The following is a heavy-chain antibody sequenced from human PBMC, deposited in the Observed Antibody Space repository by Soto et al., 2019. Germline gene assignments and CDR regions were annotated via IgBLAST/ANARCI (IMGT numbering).Heavy chain of an antibody. CDR3: ARAPKVSGSAQTRPDL. D-gene: IGHD6-6*01. CDR2: ISPSGTT. V-gene: IGHV4-34*01. J-gene: IGHJ4*02. Sequence: SETLSLTCSLYSGSLSGYYWSWIRQPPGKGLEWIGEISPSGTTNYSPSLKSRVSISVDTSKNQFSLNLTSLTAADTAVYYCARAPKVSGSAQTRPDLWGQGSLVTVSS. CDR1: SGSLSGYY.